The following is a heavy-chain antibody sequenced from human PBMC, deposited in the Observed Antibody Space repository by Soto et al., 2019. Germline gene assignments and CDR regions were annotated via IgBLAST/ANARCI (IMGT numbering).Heavy chain of an antibody. D-gene: IGHD3-16*01. Sequence: PGGSLRLSCAASGFTLSSYGMHWVRQAPGKGLEWVAVISYDGSNKDYADSVKGRFTISRDNSKNTLYLQMNSLRAEDTAVYYCATDYSLGDVFDHWGQGTMVTVYS. CDR1: GFTLSSYG. CDR3: ATDYSLGDVFDH. CDR2: ISYDGSNK. V-gene: IGHV3-30-3*01. J-gene: IGHJ4*02.